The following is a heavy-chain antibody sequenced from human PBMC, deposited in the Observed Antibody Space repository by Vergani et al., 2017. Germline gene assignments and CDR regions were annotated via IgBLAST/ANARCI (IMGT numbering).Heavy chain of an antibody. D-gene: IGHD5-24*01. Sequence: QVQLVESGGGVVQPGRSLRLSCAASGFNFNNYLMHWVRQAPGKGLEWVAVISFDGSNKYYADFVKGQFTISRDSSKNTLYLVMNSLRAEDTAVYYWASGRGDGYNLFEISPSEYWGQGTLVTVSS. CDR1: GFNFNNYL. CDR2: ISFDGSNK. J-gene: IGHJ4*02. CDR3: ASGRGDGYNLFEISPSEY. V-gene: IGHV3-30*01.